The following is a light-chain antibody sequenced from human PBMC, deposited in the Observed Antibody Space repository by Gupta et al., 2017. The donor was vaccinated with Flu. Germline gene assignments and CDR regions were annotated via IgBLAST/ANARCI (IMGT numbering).Light chain of an antibody. Sequence: EIVLTQSPGSLSLSPGERATLSCRASQSVSSSYLAWYQQKPGQAPRLLIYGASSRATGSPDRFSGSGYGRDFTLTISRLEPEEFAVYYCQQYGSAHQGTITFGGGTKVEIK. J-gene: IGKJ4*01. V-gene: IGKV3-20*01. CDR3: QQYGSAHQGTIT. CDR2: GAS. CDR1: QSVSSSY.